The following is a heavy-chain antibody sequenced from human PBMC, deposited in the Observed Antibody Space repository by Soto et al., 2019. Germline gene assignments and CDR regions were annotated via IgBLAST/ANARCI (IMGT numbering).Heavy chain of an antibody. CDR3: AKRGQAIVVVPGPNFDY. D-gene: IGHD3-22*01. CDR1: GFTFSSCA. J-gene: IGHJ4*02. CDR2: ISGNGGST. Sequence: TGGSLRLSCAASGFTFSSCAMGWVRQAPGKGLEWVSGISGNGGSTYYADSVKGRFTISRDTSKNTLYLQMNSLRAEDTAVYYCAKRGQAIVVVPGPNFDYWGQGTLVTVSS. V-gene: IGHV3-23*01.